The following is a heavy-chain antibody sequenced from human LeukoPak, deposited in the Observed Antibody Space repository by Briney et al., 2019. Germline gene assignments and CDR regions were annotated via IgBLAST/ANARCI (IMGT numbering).Heavy chain of an antibody. J-gene: IGHJ4*02. V-gene: IGHV4-39*01. CDR3: ARLIRSPITMVRGVIIGSDY. CDR1: GGSISSSSYY. CDR2: IYYSGST. D-gene: IGHD3-10*01. Sequence: PSETLSLTCTVSGGSISSSSYYWGWIRQPPGKGLEWIGSIYYSGSTYYNPSLKSRVTISLDTSKNQFSLKLSSVTAADTAVFYCARLIRSPITMVRGVIIGSDYWGQGTLVTVSS.